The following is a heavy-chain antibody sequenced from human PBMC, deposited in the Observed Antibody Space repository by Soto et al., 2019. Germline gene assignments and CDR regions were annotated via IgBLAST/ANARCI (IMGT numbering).Heavy chain of an antibody. V-gene: IGHV4-30-2*02. CDR2: TYHSGNP. Sequence: SETLSLTCDVSGDTISTGGYTWAWIRQPPGKALEWIGHTYHSGNPYYNPSLKSRVIISVDRSKNQFSLRLRSVTAADTAVYFCARSTGYGDSYFDYWGQGALVTVSS. CDR1: GDTISTGGYT. D-gene: IGHD4-17*01. J-gene: IGHJ4*02. CDR3: ARSTGYGDSYFDY.